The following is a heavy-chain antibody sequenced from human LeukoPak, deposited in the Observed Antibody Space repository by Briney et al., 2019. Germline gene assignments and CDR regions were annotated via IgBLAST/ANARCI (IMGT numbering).Heavy chain of an antibody. CDR1: GFIFSSYG. CDR2: IWSDGSKM. Sequence: GGSLRLSCAASGFIFSSYGMPWVRQAPGKGLDWVALIWSDGSKMNYADSVKGRFTISRDNAKNSLYLQMNSLRAEDTAVYYCARSLRLGELSLTDFDYWGQGTLVTVSS. CDR3: ARSLRLGELSLTDFDY. J-gene: IGHJ4*02. V-gene: IGHV3-33*01. D-gene: IGHD3-16*02.